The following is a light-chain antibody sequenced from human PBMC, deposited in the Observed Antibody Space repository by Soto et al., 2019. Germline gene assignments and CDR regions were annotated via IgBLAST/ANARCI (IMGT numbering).Light chain of an antibody. CDR1: QSVSNNY. J-gene: IGKJ4*01. V-gene: IGKV3-20*01. CDR2: GAS. CDR3: QQYNNWPLT. Sequence: EIVLTQSPGTLSLSPGERATLSCRASQSVSNNYLAWYQQKPGQAPGLLIYGASNRATGIPDRFSGSGSGTDFTLTISRLEPEDFAVYYCQQYNNWPLTLGGGTKVDIK.